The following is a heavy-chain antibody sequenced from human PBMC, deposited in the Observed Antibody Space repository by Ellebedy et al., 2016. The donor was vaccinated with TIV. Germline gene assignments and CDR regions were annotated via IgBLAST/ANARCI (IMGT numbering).Heavy chain of an antibody. D-gene: IGHD6-6*01. CDR1: GFTFSSYS. J-gene: IGHJ4*02. V-gene: IGHV3-21*01. CDR3: ARLEYSSFVDY. CDR2: ISSSSSYI. Sequence: GESLKISCAASGFTFSSYSMNWVRQAPGKGLEWVSSISSSSSYIYYADSVKGRFTISRDNAKNSLYLHMNSLRAEDTAVYYCARLEYSSFVDYWGQGTLVTVSS.